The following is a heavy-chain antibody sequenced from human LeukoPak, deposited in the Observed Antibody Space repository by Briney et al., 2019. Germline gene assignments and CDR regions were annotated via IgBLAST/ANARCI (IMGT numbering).Heavy chain of an antibody. CDR3: ARVGRAWYYGMDV. Sequence: GGPLRLSCAASVFTFSSYSMNWVRQAPGKGLEWVSSISSSSYINYADLVKGRFTISRDNVKNYLYLQTNSLRTEGTAGYYCARVGRAWYYGMDVWGQGSTVTVSS. D-gene: IGHD1-14*01. CDR2: ISSSSYI. CDR1: VFTFSSYS. J-gene: IGHJ6*02. V-gene: IGHV3-21*01.